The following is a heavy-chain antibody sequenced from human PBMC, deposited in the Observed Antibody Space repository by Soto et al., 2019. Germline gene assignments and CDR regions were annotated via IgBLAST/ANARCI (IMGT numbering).Heavy chain of an antibody. CDR1: GFTFSSYG. J-gene: IGHJ4*02. CDR2: ISYQGNVK. CDR3: AKSEMYCSSVTCYPDS. D-gene: IGHD1-26*01. V-gene: IGHV3-30*18. Sequence: QVQLVESGGGVVQPGKSLRLSCAASGFTFSSYGMHWVRQAPGKGLEWVAVISYQGNVKYYADSVKGRFTISRDNSKNTLSLHMNSLSTEDTAGYYCAKSEMYCSSVTCYPDSWGQGTLVSVSS.